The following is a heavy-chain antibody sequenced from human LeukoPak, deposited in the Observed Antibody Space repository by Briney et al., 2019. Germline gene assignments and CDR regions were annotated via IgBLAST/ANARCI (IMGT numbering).Heavy chain of an antibody. CDR3: ARVPVYYDFWSGYSGGTNFDY. CDR2: IYYSGSA. D-gene: IGHD3-3*01. CDR1: GGSISSSSYY. J-gene: IGHJ4*02. V-gene: IGHV4-39*07. Sequence: SSETLSLTCTVSGGSISSSSYYWGWIRQPPGKGLEWIGSIYYSGSAYYNPSLKSRVTISVDTSKNQFSLKLSSVTAADTAVYYCARVPVYYDFWSGYSGGTNFDYWGQGTLVTVSS.